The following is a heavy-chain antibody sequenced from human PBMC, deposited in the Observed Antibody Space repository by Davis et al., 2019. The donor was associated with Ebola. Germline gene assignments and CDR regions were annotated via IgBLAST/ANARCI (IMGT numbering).Heavy chain of an antibody. Sequence: GESLKISCAASGFSFSSYWLSWVRQAPGKGLEWVANINQDGSDQQYVGSVKGRFTISRDNAKNSLYLQMNSLRDEDTAVYYCAREDLWFGELLFYYFDYWGQGTLVTVSS. CDR3: AREDLWFGELLFYYFDY. V-gene: IGHV3-7*01. CDR1: GFSFSSYW. CDR2: INQDGSDQ. D-gene: IGHD3-10*01. J-gene: IGHJ4*02.